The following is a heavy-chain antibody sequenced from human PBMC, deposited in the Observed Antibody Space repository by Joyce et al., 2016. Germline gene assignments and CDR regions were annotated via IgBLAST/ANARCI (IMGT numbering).Heavy chain of an antibody. Sequence: QLQLQESGPGLLKPSETLSLTCTVSGGSISNSSYYWGWIRQPPGKGLEWIGSIYYSGSTYYNPSLKSRVTISVDTSKNQISLKLSSVTAADTAVYYCARDVLMVRGPLDYWGQGTLVSVSS. CDR1: GGSISNSSYY. D-gene: IGHD3-10*01. CDR3: ARDVLMVRGPLDY. V-gene: IGHV4-39*07. J-gene: IGHJ4*02. CDR2: IYYSGST.